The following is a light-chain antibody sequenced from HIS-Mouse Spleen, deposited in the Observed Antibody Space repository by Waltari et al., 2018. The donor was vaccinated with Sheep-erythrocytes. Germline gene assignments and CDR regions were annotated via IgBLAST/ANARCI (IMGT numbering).Light chain of an antibody. CDR2: EGS. CDR1: SSDVGSYNL. Sequence: QSALTQPASVSGSPGPSIPISCTGTSSDVGSYNLVSWYQQHPGKAPKLMIYEGSKRPSGVSNRFSGSKSGNTASLTISGLQAEDEADYYCCSYAGSSTFEVFGGGTKLTVL. CDR3: CSYAGSSTFEV. V-gene: IGLV2-23*03. J-gene: IGLJ3*02.